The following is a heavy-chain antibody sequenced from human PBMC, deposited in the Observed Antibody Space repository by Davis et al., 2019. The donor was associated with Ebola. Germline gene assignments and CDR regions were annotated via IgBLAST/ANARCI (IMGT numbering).Heavy chain of an antibody. CDR2: INPNSGDT. V-gene: IGHV1-2*06. J-gene: IGHJ6*04. CDR3: ARERLIVVVVAATGDYYYGMDV. D-gene: IGHD2-15*01. Sequence: AASVKVSCKASGYTFTDYYMHRVRQAPGQGLEWMGRINPNSGDTNYAQKFLGRVTMTRDTSTSTVYMELSSLRSEDTAMYYCARERLIVVVVAATGDYYYGMDVWGKGTTVTVSS. CDR1: GYTFTDYY.